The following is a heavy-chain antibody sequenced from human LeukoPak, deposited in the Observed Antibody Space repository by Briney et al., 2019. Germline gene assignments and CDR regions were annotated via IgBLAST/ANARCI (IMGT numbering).Heavy chain of an antibody. CDR3: ARGSSGYYYYYGMDV. CDR1: GFTFSSYE. Sequence: PGGPLRLSCAASGFTFSSYEMNWVRQAPGKGLEWVSYISSSGSTIYYADSVKGRFTISRDNAKNPLYLQMNSLRAEDTAVYYCARGSSGYYYYYGMDVWGQGTTVTVSS. J-gene: IGHJ6*02. D-gene: IGHD3-3*01. CDR2: ISSSGSTI. V-gene: IGHV3-48*03.